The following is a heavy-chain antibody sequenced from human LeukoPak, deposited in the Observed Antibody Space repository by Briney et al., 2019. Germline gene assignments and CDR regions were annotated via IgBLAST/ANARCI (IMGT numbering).Heavy chain of an antibody. CDR2: IYYSGST. D-gene: IGHD3-10*01. V-gene: IGHV4-31*03. CDR3: ARDGSGGSYYGMDV. J-gene: IGHJ6*02. CDR1: GGSISSGGYY. Sequence: PSETLSLTCTVSGGSISSGGYYWSWIRQHPGKGLEWIGYIYYSGSTYYNPSLKSRVTISVDTSKNQFSLKLSSVTAADTAVYYCARDGSGGSYYGMDVWGQGTTVTVSS.